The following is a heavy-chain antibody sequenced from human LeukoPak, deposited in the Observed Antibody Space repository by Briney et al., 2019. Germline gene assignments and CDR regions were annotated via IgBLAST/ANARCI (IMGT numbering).Heavy chain of an antibody. CDR2: IRQDGSEK. CDR1: GFTFSSYW. J-gene: IGHJ4*02. CDR3: ARVGGNYDFWSGHYTSEYYCDY. D-gene: IGHD3-3*01. V-gene: IGHV3-7*01. Sequence: GGSLRLSGAASGFTFSSYWMNWVRQAPGKGLEWVANIRQDGSEKDYLDSVKGRFSISRDNAKNSLYLQMNNLRAEDTAVYYCARVGGNYDFWSGHYTSEYYCDYWGQGTLVTVSS.